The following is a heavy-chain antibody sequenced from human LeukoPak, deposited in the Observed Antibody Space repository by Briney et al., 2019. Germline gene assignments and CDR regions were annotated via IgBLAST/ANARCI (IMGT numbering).Heavy chain of an antibody. J-gene: IGHJ6*02. D-gene: IGHD3-10*01. CDR1: GYTFTSYA. Sequence: ASVKVSRKASGYTFTSYAMHWVRQAPGQRLEWMGWINAGNGNTKYSQKFQGRVTITRDTSASTAYMELSSLRSEDTAVYYCANGDYYYYGMDVWGQGTTVTVSS. CDR2: INAGNGNT. V-gene: IGHV1-3*01. CDR3: ANGDYYYYGMDV.